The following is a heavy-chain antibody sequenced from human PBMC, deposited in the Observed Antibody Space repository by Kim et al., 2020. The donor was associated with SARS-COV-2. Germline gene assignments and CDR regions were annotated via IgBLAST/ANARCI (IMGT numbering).Heavy chain of an antibody. Sequence: SETLSLTCAVYGGSFSGYYWSWIRQPPGKGLEWIGEINHSGSTNYNPSLKSRVTISVDTSKNQFSLKLSSVTAADTAVYYCARSGIGAAGTLYPSPRLRQGNDYWGQGTLVTVSS. CDR1: GGSFSGYY. V-gene: IGHV4-34*01. CDR3: ARSGIGAAGTLYPSPRLRQGNDY. CDR2: INHSGST. J-gene: IGHJ4*02. D-gene: IGHD6-13*01.